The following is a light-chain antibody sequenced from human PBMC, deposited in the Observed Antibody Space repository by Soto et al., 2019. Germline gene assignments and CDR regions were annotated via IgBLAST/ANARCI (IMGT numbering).Light chain of an antibody. J-gene: IGKJ2*02. Sequence: EIVMTQSPATLSVSPGERATLSCRASQSDSSNLAWYQQKPGQAPRLLIYGASTRATGIPARFSGSGSGTEFTLTISSLQSEDFAVYYCQQYNNWPPGTFGQGTKLEI. CDR3: QQYNNWPPGT. CDR1: QSDSSN. CDR2: GAS. V-gene: IGKV3D-15*01.